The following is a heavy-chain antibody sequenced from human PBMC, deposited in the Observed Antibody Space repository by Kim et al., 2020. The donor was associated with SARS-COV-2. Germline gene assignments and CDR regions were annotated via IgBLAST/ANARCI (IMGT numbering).Heavy chain of an antibody. D-gene: IGHD3-22*01. CDR1: GFTFSNYA. CDR3: TRVPYSSGSY. Sequence: GGSLRLSYAASGFTFSNYAMYWVRQAPGKGLEWVADISFDGNNKHYADSVKGRFTVSRDNSKNTLFLQMDSLRTDDTAMYYCTRVPYSSGSYWGQGIVVTVSS. V-gene: IGHV3-30-3*01. CDR2: ISFDGNNK. J-gene: IGHJ4*02.